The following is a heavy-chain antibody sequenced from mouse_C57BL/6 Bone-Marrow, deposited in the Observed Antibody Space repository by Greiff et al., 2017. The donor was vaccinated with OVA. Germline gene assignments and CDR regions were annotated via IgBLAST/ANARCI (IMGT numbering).Heavy chain of an antibody. Sequence: QVQLQQPGAELVRPGTSVKLSCKASGYTFTSYWMHWVKQRPGQGLEWIGVIDPSDSYTNYNQKFKGKATLTVDTSSSTAYMQLSSLTSEDSAVYDCASRRDYYYGSNTYWYFDVWGTGTTVTVSS. CDR1: GYTFTSYW. CDR3: ASRRDYYYGSNTYWYFDV. D-gene: IGHD1-1*01. V-gene: IGHV1-59*01. CDR2: IDPSDSYT. J-gene: IGHJ1*03.